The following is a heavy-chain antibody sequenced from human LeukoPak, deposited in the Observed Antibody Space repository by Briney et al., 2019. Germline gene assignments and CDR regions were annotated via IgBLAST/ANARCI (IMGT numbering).Heavy chain of an antibody. Sequence: PGGSLRLSCAASGFNLRSYEMSWVRQAPGKGLEWVGFIRSKAYGGTTKNAASVKGRFTISRDDSRSIAYLQMNSLKTEDTAVYYCTRRYNYDSSGYYYVRDAFDIWGQGTMVTVSS. D-gene: IGHD3-22*01. V-gene: IGHV3-49*04. J-gene: IGHJ3*02. CDR1: GFNLRSYE. CDR3: TRRYNYDSSGYYYVRDAFDI. CDR2: IRSKAYGGTT.